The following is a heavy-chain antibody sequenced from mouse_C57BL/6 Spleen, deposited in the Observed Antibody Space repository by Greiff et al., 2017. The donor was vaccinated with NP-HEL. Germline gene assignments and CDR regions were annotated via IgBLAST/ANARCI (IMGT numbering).Heavy chain of an antibody. V-gene: IGHV5-17*01. D-gene: IGHD2-4*01. CDR3: ARRELRGWYFDV. J-gene: IGHJ1*03. Sequence: EVKLMESGGGLVKPGGSLKLSCAASGFTFSDYGMHWVRQAPEKGLEWVAYISSGSSTIYYADTVKGRFTISRDNAKNTLFLQMTSLRSEDTAMYYCARRELRGWYFDVWGTGTTVTVSS. CDR1: GFTFSDYG. CDR2: ISSGSSTI.